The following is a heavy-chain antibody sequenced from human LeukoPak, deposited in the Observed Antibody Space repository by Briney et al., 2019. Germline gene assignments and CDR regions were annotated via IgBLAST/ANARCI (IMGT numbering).Heavy chain of an antibody. CDR1: GFRFSSHW. Sequence: GGSLRFSCAASGFRFSSHWMTWVRQAPGQGLEWVANIKQDGSEKYYLDSVKGRFTISRDNTENSLYLQMNSLRAEDTAVYYCARASGYSFGTNDYWGQGTLVTVSS. CDR2: IKQDGSEK. J-gene: IGHJ4*02. V-gene: IGHV3-7*01. CDR3: ARASGYSFGTNDY. D-gene: IGHD5-18*01.